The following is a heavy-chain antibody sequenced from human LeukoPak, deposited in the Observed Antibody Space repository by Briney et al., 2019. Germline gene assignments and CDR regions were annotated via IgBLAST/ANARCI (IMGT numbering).Heavy chain of an antibody. CDR3: ARMVKYYYDSSGYCTGAFDI. V-gene: IGHV2-70*11. CDR1: GFSLSTSGMC. CDR2: IDWDDDK. D-gene: IGHD3-22*01. Sequence: CGPTEVNPTQTLTLTCTFSGFSLSTSGMCVSWIRQPPGKALEWLARIDWDDDKYYSTSLKTRLTFSKDTSKNQVVLTMTNMDPVDTATYYCARMVKYYYDSSGYCTGAFDIWGQGTLATASS. J-gene: IGHJ3*02.